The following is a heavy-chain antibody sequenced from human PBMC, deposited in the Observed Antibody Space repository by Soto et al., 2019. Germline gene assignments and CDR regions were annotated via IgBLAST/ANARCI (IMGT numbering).Heavy chain of an antibody. Sequence: SVKVSCKASGGSFTYTLSWVRQAPGQGLEWMGGIIPIFGTTNYAQKFQGRVTITADESTKTAYMELSTLRSEDTAVYYCARLHSHGTYGMDVWGQGTTVTV. CDR3: ARLHSHGTYGMDV. CDR1: GGSFTYT. V-gene: IGHV1-69*13. CDR2: IIPIFGTT. D-gene: IGHD5-18*01. J-gene: IGHJ6*02.